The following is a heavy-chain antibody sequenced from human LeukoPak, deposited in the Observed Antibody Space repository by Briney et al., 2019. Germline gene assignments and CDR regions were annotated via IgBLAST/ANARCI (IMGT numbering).Heavy chain of an antibody. CDR2: IIPIFGTA. J-gene: IGHJ4*02. V-gene: IGHV1-69*06. D-gene: IGHD6-13*01. Sequence: SVKVSCKASGYTFTSYGITWVRQAPGQGLEWMGGIIPIFGTANYAQKFQGRVTITADKSTSTAYMELSSLRSEDTAVYYCARSSIIAAAGPYYFDYWGQGTLVTVSS. CDR1: GYTFTSYG. CDR3: ARSSIIAAAGPYYFDY.